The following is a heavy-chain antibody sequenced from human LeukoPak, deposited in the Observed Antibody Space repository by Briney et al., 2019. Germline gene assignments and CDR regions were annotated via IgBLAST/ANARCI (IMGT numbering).Heavy chain of an antibody. CDR2: IYHTGST. CDR1: GDSISNGYY. J-gene: IGHJ4*02. D-gene: IGHD4-23*01. CDR3: ARGRSGYGGNSGIASCDY. Sequence: SETLSLTCTVSGDSISNGYYWGWIRQAPGKVLEWIGSIYHTGSTYYNPSLKSRVIISVDTSKNQFSLKLSSVTAADTAVYYCARGRSGYGGNSGIASCDYWGQGTLVTVSS. V-gene: IGHV4-38-2*02.